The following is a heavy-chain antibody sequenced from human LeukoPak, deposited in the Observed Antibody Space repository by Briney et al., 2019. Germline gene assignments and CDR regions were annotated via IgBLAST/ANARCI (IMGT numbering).Heavy chain of an antibody. CDR1: GGTFSSYT. CDR3: ARDLGYCSGGSCYNWFDP. Sequence: SVKVSCKASGGTFSSYTISWVRQAPGQGLEWMGWIIPILGIANYAQKFQGRVTITADKSTSTAYMELSSLRSEDTAVYYCARDLGYCSGGSCYNWFDPWGQGTLVTVSS. CDR2: IIPILGIA. V-gene: IGHV1-69*10. J-gene: IGHJ5*02. D-gene: IGHD2-15*01.